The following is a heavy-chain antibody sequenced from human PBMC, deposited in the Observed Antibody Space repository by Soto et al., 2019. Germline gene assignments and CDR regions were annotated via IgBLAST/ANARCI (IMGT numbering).Heavy chain of an antibody. V-gene: IGHV3-30*18. D-gene: IGHD1-26*01. CDR3: AKDPSGSYHPYYYFDY. CDR2: ISYDGSNK. Sequence: PGGSLRLSCAASGFTFSSYGMHWVRQAPGKGLEWVAVISYDGSNKYYADSVKGRFTISRDNSKNTLYLQMNSLRAEDTAVYYCAKDPSGSYHPYYYFDYWGQGTLVTVSS. CDR1: GFTFSSYG. J-gene: IGHJ4*02.